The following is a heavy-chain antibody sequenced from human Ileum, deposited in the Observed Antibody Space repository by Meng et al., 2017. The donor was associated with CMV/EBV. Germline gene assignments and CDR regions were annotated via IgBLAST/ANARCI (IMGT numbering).Heavy chain of an antibody. J-gene: IGHJ1*01. CDR2: LYWTGDN. V-gene: IGHV2-5*01. CDR3: AHTAGWLSFH. Sequence: QITLKESGPTLVNPTQPLTRPCNFSGFSLSDADVGVAWIRQPPGKPLEWLALLYWTGDNHYSPSLKSRLTISKDTSKIQVFLSMTNMDPLDTGTYYCAHTAGWLSFHWGPCALVTVSS. D-gene: IGHD5-24*01. CDR1: GFSLSDADVG.